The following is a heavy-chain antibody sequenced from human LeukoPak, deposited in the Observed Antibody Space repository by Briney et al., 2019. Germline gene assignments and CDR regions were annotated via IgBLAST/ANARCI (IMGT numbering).Heavy chain of an antibody. CDR3: ARGVAGDYFDY. CDR1: GFTFSSYA. V-gene: IGHV3-30-3*01. CDR2: ISYDGSNK. J-gene: IGHJ4*02. D-gene: IGHD6-19*01. Sequence: GGPLRLSCAASGFTFSSYAMHWVRQAPGKGLEWVAVISYDGSNKHYADSVKGRFTISRDNSKNTLYLQMNSLRAEDTAVYYCARGVAGDYFDYWGQGTLVTVSS.